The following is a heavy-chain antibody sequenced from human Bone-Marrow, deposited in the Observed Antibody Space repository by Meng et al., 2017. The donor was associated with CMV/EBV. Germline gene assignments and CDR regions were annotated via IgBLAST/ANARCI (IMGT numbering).Heavy chain of an antibody. D-gene: IGHD3-3*01. CDR2: IRASGDSK. Sequence: CAAPGISLTTYSISWVRQAPGKGLEWVSAIRASGDSKHYADSVKGRLTLSRDNSKNTVHLQMSSLRAEDTAVYYCATLEWFLPTPGYWGQGTLVTVSS. J-gene: IGHJ4*02. CDR3: ATLEWFLPTPGY. V-gene: IGHV3-23*01. CDR1: GISLTTYS.